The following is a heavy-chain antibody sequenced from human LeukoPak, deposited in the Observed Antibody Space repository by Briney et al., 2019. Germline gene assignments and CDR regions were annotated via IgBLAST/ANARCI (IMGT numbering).Heavy chain of an antibody. D-gene: IGHD4-17*01. CDR3: AKGGAAVTRYVDY. CDR2: ISYDGSNK. Sequence: PGGSLRLSCAASGFTFSSYWMSWVRQAPGKGLDWVAIISYDGSNKFYGDSVKGRFTISRDNSKNAVYLQMNSLGTEDTAVYYCAKGGAAVTRYVDYWGQGTLVTVSS. J-gene: IGHJ4*02. CDR1: GFTFSSYW. V-gene: IGHV3-30*18.